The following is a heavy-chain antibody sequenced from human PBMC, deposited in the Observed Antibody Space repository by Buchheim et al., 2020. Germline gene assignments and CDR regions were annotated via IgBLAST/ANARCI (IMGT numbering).Heavy chain of an antibody. CDR2: IKQDGSEK. D-gene: IGHD5-24*01. Sequence: EVQLVESGGGLVQPGGSLRLSCAASGFTFSGYWMSWVRQAPGKGLEWLANIKQDGSEKYYVDSVKGRFTISRDNAKNSLYLQMNSLRAGDTAVYYCARRRGDHTHYYFDYWGQGTL. CDR3: ARRRGDHTHYYFDY. CDR1: GFTFSGYW. J-gene: IGHJ4*02. V-gene: IGHV3-7*01.